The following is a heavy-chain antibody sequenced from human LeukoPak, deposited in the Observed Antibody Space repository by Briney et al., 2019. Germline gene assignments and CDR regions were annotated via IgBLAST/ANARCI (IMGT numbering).Heavy chain of an antibody. CDR2: ISGSGDST. CDR1: GFTFSTYA. Sequence: PGGSLRLSCAASGFTFSTYAMTWVRQAPGKGLEWVSSISGSGDSTYYADSVKGRFSISRDNSKNTLYLQMNSLRAADTAVYHCARDGGSYLQPTDYWGQGTLVTVSS. D-gene: IGHD1-26*01. V-gene: IGHV3-23*01. J-gene: IGHJ4*02. CDR3: ARDGGSYLQPTDY.